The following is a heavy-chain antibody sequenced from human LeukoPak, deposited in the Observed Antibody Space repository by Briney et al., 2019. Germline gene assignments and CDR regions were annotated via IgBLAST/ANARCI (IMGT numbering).Heavy chain of an antibody. V-gene: IGHV3-30-3*01. Sequence: GRSLRLSCAASGFTFSSYAMHWVRQAPGKGLEWVAVISYDGSNKYYADSVKGRFTISRDNSKNTLYLQMNSLRAEDTAVYYCAREGHHGPVGYWGQGTLVTVSS. CDR1: GFTFSSYA. CDR3: AREGHHGPVGY. J-gene: IGHJ4*02. D-gene: IGHD1-14*01. CDR2: ISYDGSNK.